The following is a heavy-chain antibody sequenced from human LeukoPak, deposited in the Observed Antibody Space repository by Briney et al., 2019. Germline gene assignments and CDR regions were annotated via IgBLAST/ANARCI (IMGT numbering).Heavy chain of an antibody. V-gene: IGHV4-39*01. CDR1: GGSIGSSSYY. D-gene: IGHD3-10*01. CDR2: VYYSGST. CDR3: ARHHHYGSGSFSY. J-gene: IGHJ4*02. Sequence: SETLFLTCTVSGGSIGSSSYYWGWIRQPPGKGLEWIGSVYYSGSTYYKPSLKSRVTTSVHTSKNQISLNLSSVTAADTAVYYCARHHHYGSGSFSYWGQGTLVTVSS.